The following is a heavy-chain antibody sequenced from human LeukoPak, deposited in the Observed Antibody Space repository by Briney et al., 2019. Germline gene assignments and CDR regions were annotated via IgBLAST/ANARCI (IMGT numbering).Heavy chain of an antibody. CDR3: ARHSIAVAGRFYYYYYMDV. V-gene: IGHV5-51*01. J-gene: IGHJ6*03. CDR1: GYSFSNYW. D-gene: IGHD6-19*01. CDR2: IYPGESEA. Sequence: GESLKISCKGSGYSFSNYWIGWVRQMPGKGLEWIGIIYPGESEARDSPSFQGQVTISADQSISTAYLEWSSLKASDTAMYYCARHSIAVAGRFYYYYYMDVWGKGTTVTVAS.